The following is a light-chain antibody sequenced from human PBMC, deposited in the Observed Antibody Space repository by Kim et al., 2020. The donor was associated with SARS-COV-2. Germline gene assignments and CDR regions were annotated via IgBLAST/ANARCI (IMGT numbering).Light chain of an antibody. CDR1: SSNIGSKT. Sequence: QSVLTQPPSASGTPGQRVTISCSGSSSNIGSKTVSWYQQFPGTAPKLLIYGTNQRPSGVSDRFSGSKSGPSASLAISGLQSEDEADYYCATWDDGLNAQVFGGGTQLTVL. CDR3: ATWDDGLNAQV. CDR2: GTN. J-gene: IGLJ3*02. V-gene: IGLV1-44*01.